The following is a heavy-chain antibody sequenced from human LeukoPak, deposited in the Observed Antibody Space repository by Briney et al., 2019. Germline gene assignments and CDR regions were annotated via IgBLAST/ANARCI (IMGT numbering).Heavy chain of an antibody. Sequence: GGSLRLSCAPSGFTFSSYGMHWVRQAPGKGLEWVAFIRYDGSNKYYADSVKGRFTISRDNSKNTLYLQMNSLRAEDTAVYYCAKVGMRGYDSSGYEDAFDIWGQGTMVTVSS. CDR1: GFTFSSYG. CDR2: IRYDGSNK. D-gene: IGHD3-22*01. CDR3: AKVGMRGYDSSGYEDAFDI. J-gene: IGHJ3*02. V-gene: IGHV3-30*02.